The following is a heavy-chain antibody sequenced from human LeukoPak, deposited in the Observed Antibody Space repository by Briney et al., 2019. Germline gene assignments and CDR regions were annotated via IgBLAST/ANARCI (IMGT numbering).Heavy chain of an antibody. V-gene: IGHV4-59*01. Sequence: SETLSLTCTVSGGSISSYYWSWIRQPPGKGLEWIGYIYYSGSTNYNPSLKSRVTISVDTSKNQFSLKLSSVTAADTAVYYCARDLNNWNPNWFDPWGQGTLVTVSS. CDR1: GGSISSYY. CDR2: IYYSGST. D-gene: IGHD1-20*01. J-gene: IGHJ5*02. CDR3: ARDLNNWNPNWFDP.